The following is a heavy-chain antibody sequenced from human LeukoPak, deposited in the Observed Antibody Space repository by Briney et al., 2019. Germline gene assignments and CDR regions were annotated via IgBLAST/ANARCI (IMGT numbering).Heavy chain of an antibody. D-gene: IGHD4/OR15-4a*01. CDR3: IDYGFDY. J-gene: IGHJ4*02. V-gene: IGHV1-2*02. CDR2: IKPDSGAA. Sequence: ASVKVSCKASGYTFTDYYLYWVRQAPGQGLEWMGWIKPDSGAAVYARKFQGRVTITRDTSITTAYMELCWLTSDDTAVYCTIDYGFDYWGQGSLVTVSS. CDR1: GYTFTDYY.